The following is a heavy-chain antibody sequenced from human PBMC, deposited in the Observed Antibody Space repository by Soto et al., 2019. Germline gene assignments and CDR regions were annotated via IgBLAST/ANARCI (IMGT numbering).Heavy chain of an antibody. CDR2: ISGSSTTI. D-gene: IGHD1-1*01. V-gene: IGHV3-48*02. CDR1: GFTLSSRS. Sequence: EVQLVESGGGSVQPGGSLRLSCAASGFTLSSRSMNWVRQAPGKGLEWVAYISGSSTTIYYADSVEGRFTISRDNAKKAVYLQMNSLRDEDTAVYYCARGELDRTIDYWGQGTLVTVSS. CDR3: ARGELDRTIDY. J-gene: IGHJ4*02.